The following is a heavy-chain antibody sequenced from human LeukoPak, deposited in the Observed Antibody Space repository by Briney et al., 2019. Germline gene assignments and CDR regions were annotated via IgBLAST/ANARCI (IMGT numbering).Heavy chain of an antibody. D-gene: IGHD2-15*01. J-gene: IGHJ4*02. Sequence: GGSLRLTCAASGFTFSRYWMHWVRQTPGKWRVWVSRINSDGSSTRYADSVKGRFTISRDNAKNTLDLQMSSLRAEDTAVYYCARVDCSGGSCYFDYWGQGTLVTVSS. V-gene: IGHV3-74*01. CDR2: INSDGSST. CDR3: ARVDCSGGSCYFDY. CDR1: GFTFSRYW.